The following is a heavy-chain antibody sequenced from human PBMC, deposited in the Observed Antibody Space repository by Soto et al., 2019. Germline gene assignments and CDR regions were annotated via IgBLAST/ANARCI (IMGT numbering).Heavy chain of an antibody. V-gene: IGHV1-2*02. CDR3: AREGDSSGWFSH. CDR2: VNPNSGRT. CDR1: GYTLTDYY. D-gene: IGHD6-19*01. Sequence: GASVKVSCKASGYTLTDYYIHWVRQAPGQGLEWMGWVNPNSGRTNYAQKFQGRVTMTRDTSISTAYMELSSLRSDDTAAYYCAREGDSSGWFSHWGQGSLVTVSS. J-gene: IGHJ4*02.